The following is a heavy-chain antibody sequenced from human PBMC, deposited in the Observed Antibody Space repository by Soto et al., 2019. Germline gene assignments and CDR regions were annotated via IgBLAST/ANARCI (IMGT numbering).Heavy chain of an antibody. J-gene: IGHJ6*02. CDR3: AKVRFALKYYYGLDV. Sequence: VHLVESGGGVVQPGTSLRLSCVASGFTFSKYGMHWVRQAPGKGLEWVAILTDDGKEKYYADSVKGRFIISRDNSNNTLFLKMNTLSAEDTAVYYCAKVRFALKYYYGLDVWGQGTTVSVSS. D-gene: IGHD3-16*01. V-gene: IGHV3-30*18. CDR2: LTDDGKEK. CDR1: GFTFSKYG.